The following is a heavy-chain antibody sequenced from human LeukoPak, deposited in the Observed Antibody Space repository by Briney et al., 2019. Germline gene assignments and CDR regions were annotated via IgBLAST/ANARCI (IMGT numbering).Heavy chain of an antibody. D-gene: IGHD6-19*01. CDR3: ARERRQWLGNDAFDI. J-gene: IGHJ3*02. CDR2: ISAYNGNT. V-gene: IGHV1-18*01. Sequence: ASVKVSCTASGYTFTSYGISWVRQAPGQGLEWMGWISAYNGNTNYAQKLQGRVTMTTDTSTSTAYMELRSLRSDDTAVYYCARERRQWLGNDAFDIWGQGTMVTVSS. CDR1: GYTFTSYG.